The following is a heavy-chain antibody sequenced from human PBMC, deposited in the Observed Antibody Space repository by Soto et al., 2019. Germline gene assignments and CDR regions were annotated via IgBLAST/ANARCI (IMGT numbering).Heavy chain of an antibody. Sequence: PSETLSLTCTVSGGSISSSSYYWGWIRQPPGKGLEWIGSSYYSGSTYYNPSLKRRVTISVDTSKNQFSLKLSSVTAADTAVYYYARHPYTSSLYFDYWGQGTLVTVSS. D-gene: IGHD6-13*01. CDR2: SYYSGST. V-gene: IGHV4-39*01. CDR1: GGSISSSSYY. J-gene: IGHJ4*02. CDR3: ARHPYTSSLYFDY.